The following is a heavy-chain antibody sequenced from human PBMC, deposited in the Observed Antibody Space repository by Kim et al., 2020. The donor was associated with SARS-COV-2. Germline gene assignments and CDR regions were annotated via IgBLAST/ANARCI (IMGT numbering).Heavy chain of an antibody. J-gene: IGHJ6*02. CDR1: GFTFSSYA. CDR2: ISGSGGST. D-gene: IGHD2-2*01. CDR3: AKDGFMSVPSPDYYYYYGMDV. Sequence: GGSLRLSCAASGFTFSSYAMSWVRQAPGKGLEWVSAISGSGGSTYYADSVKGRFTISRDNSKNTLYLQMNSLRAEDTAVYYCAKDGFMSVPSPDYYYYYGMDVWGQGTTVTVSS. V-gene: IGHV3-23*01.